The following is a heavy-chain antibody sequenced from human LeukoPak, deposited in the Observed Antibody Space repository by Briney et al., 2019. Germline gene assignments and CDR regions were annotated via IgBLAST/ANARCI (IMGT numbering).Heavy chain of an antibody. CDR1: GFTFSSHG. V-gene: IGHV3-33*01. Sequence: GRSLRLSCAASGFTFSSHGMHWVRQAPGKGLEWVAGIWYDGSNKYYADSVKGRFTISSDNSKNPLYLQMNSLRAEDTAVYYCARAGIAGAGTPHAFDIWGQGTMVTVSS. CDR2: IWYDGSNK. J-gene: IGHJ3*02. CDR3: ARAGIAGAGTPHAFDI. D-gene: IGHD6-19*01.